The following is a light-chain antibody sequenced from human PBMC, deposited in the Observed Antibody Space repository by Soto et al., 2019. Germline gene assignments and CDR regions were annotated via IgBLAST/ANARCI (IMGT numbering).Light chain of an antibody. CDR3: SSYAGSNNLYV. J-gene: IGLJ1*01. Sequence: QSALTQPPSASGSPGQSVTISCTGTSSDVGGYNYVSWYQQHPGKAPKLMIYEVSKRPSGVPDRFSGSKSGNTASLTVSGLEAEDEADYYCSSYAGSNNLYVFGPGTKLTVL. V-gene: IGLV2-8*01. CDR2: EVS. CDR1: SSDVGGYNY.